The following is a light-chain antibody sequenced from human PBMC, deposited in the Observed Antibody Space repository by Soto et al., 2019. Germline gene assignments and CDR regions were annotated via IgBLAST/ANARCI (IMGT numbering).Light chain of an antibody. CDR2: SNN. CDR1: RSNIGSNT. Sequence: QSVLTQPPSASGTPGQRVTISCSGSRSNIGSNTVNWYQQLPGTSPKLLIYSNNQRPSGVPDRFSGYKSGTSASLAISGLQSEAEADYYCAAWDDSLNGYVFGTGTKLTVL. J-gene: IGLJ1*01. V-gene: IGLV1-44*01. CDR3: AAWDDSLNGYV.